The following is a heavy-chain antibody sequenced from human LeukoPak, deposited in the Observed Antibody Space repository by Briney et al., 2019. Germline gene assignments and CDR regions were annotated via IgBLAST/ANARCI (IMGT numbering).Heavy chain of an antibody. Sequence: SETLSLTCAVYGGSFSGYYWSWIRQPPGKGLEWIGEINHSGSTNYNPSLKSRVTISVDTSKNQFSLKLSSVTAADTAVYYCARRYYDFWSGYYTSDYWGQGTLVTVSS. CDR1: GGSFSGYY. D-gene: IGHD3-3*01. V-gene: IGHV4-34*01. J-gene: IGHJ4*02. CDR3: ARRYYDFWSGYYTSDY. CDR2: INHSGST.